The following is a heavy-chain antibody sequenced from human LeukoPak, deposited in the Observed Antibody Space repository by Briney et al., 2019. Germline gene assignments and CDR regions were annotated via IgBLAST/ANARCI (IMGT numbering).Heavy chain of an antibody. Sequence: ASVTVSCKASGYTFTTYTMSWVRQAPGQGLEWMGWINTNTGNPTYAQGFTGRFVFSSDTSVSTTYLHITSLEAEDTAMYYCARALMRLGELSLPSYWGQGTLVTVSS. V-gene: IGHV7-4-1*02. CDR2: INTNTGNP. D-gene: IGHD3-16*02. CDR1: GYTFTTYT. J-gene: IGHJ4*02. CDR3: ARALMRLGELSLPSY.